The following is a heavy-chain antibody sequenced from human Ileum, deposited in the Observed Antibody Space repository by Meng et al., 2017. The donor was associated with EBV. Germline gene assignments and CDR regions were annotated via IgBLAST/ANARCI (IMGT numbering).Heavy chain of an antibody. CDR2: ITSSGGII. Sequence: QVQLVESGGGLVKPGGSLRLFCAASGFTFSDYYMSWIRQAPGKGLEWVSYITSSGGIIYYADSVKGRFTISRDNAKKSLYLQMDSLRAEDTAVYYCASARGSWFDPWGQGTLVTVSS. D-gene: IGHD1-26*01. CDR1: GFTFSDYY. CDR3: ASARGSWFDP. J-gene: IGHJ5*02. V-gene: IGHV3-11*01.